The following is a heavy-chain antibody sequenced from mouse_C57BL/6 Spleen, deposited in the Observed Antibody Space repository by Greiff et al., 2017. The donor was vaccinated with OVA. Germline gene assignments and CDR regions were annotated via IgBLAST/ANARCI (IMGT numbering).Heavy chain of an antibody. J-gene: IGHJ4*01. Sequence: VQLKESGPELVKPGASVKISCKASGYSFPSYYIHWVKQRPGQGLEWIGWIYPGSGNTKYNEKFKGKATLTADTSSSTAYMQLSSLTSEDSAVYYCARIDYGDYYAMDYWGQGTSVTVSS. CDR3: ARIDYGDYYAMDY. D-gene: IGHD2-4*01. V-gene: IGHV1-66*01. CDR1: GYSFPSYY. CDR2: IYPGSGNT.